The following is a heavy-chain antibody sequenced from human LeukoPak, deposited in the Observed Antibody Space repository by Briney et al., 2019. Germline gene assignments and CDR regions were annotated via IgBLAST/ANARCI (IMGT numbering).Heavy chain of an antibody. J-gene: IGHJ4*02. CDR2: IYYSGST. CDR3: ALSDPGVVVVPAAIGY. D-gene: IGHD2-2*01. Sequence: PSETLSLTCTVSGGSISSSSYYWGWIRQPPGKGLEWVGSIYYSGSTYYNPSLKSRVTISVDTSKNQFSLKLSSVTAADTAVYYCALSDPGVVVVPAAIGYWGQGTLVTVSS. V-gene: IGHV4-39*07. CDR1: GGSISSSSYY.